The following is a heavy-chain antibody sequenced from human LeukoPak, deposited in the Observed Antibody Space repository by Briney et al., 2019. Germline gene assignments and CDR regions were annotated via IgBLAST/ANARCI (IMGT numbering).Heavy chain of an antibody. J-gene: IGHJ4*02. Sequence: GGSLRLSCAASGLTVSSNYMSWVRQAPGKGLEWVSVIYSGGSTYYADSVKGRFTISRDNSKNTLYLQMNSLRAEDTAVYYCARDLGTAYFDYWGQGTLVTVSS. CDR3: ARDLGTAYFDY. CDR1: GLTVSSNY. V-gene: IGHV3-66*01. D-gene: IGHD1-14*01. CDR2: IYSGGST.